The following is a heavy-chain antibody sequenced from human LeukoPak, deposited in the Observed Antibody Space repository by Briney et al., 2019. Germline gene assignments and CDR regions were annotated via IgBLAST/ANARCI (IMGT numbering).Heavy chain of an antibody. D-gene: IGHD2-15*01. CDR3: ARQIITDCSGGICYSYYFDY. CDR1: GYSFNRYW. Sequence: TGESLKISCQGSGYSFNRYWIAWVRQMPGKGLEWMGITYPGDSDTRYSPSFQGQVTISADKSISTAYLQWSSLKASDTAIYYCARQIITDCSGGICYSYYFDYWGQGTLVTVSS. V-gene: IGHV5-51*01. CDR2: TYPGDSDT. J-gene: IGHJ4*02.